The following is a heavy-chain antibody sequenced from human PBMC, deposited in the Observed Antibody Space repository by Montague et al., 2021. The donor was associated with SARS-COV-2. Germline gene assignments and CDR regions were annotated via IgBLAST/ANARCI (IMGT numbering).Heavy chain of an antibody. V-gene: IGHV4-31*03. CDR2: IYYSGST. CDR1: GGSISSGGYY. J-gene: IGHJ2*01. Sequence: TLSLTCTVSGGSISSGGYYWSWIRQHPGKGLEWIGYIYYSGSTYYNPSLKSRVTISVDTSKNQFSLKLSSVTAADTAVYYCARVLGGYCNGGSCYRGWYFDLWGRGTLVTVSS. CDR3: ARVLGGYCNGGSCYRGWYFDL. D-gene: IGHD2-15*01.